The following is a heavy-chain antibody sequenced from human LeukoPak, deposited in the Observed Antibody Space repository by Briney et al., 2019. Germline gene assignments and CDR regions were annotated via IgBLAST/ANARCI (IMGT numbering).Heavy chain of an antibody. Sequence: SETLSLTCGVSGGSITTTNWWSWVRQPPGKGLEWIGSVYYTGSTYYNPSLKSLVTISVDTSNNQFSLKLTSLSAADTAVYYCASLPHIWGYYDSSGAIDYWGQGTLVTVSS. CDR1: GGSITTTNW. CDR2: VYYTGST. CDR3: ASLPHIWGYYDSSGAIDY. D-gene: IGHD3-22*01. V-gene: IGHV4-39*01. J-gene: IGHJ4*02.